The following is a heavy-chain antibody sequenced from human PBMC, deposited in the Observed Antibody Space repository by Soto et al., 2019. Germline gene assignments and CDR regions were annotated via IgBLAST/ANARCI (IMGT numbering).Heavy chain of an antibody. D-gene: IGHD1-20*01. CDR1: GYTFTGYY. J-gene: IGHJ3*02. V-gene: IGHV1-2*04. CDR2: INPNSGGT. CDR3: ARDFSVYNWNLRSFDI. Sequence: ASVKVSCKASGYTFTGYYMHWVRQAPGQGLEWMGWINPNSGGTNYAQKFQGWVTMTRDTSISTAYMELSRLRSDDTAVYYCARDFSVYNWNLRSFDIRGQGTMVTVSS.